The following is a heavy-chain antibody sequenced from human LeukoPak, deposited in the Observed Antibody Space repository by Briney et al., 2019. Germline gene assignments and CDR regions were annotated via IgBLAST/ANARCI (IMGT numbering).Heavy chain of an antibody. CDR1: GYTFTSYD. D-gene: IGHD2-2*01. CDR2: MNPNSGNT. J-gene: IGHJ6*03. V-gene: IGHV1-8*01. Sequence: ASVKVSCKASGYTFTSYDINWVRQATRQGLEWMGWMNPNSGNTGYAQKFQGRVTMTRNTSISTAYMELSSLRSEDTAVYYCARGRDIVVVPAATHYMDVWGKGTTVTVSS. CDR3: ARGRDIVVVPAATHYMDV.